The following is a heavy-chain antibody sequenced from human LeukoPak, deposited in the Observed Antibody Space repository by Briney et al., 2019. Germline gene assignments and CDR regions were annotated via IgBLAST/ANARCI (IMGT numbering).Heavy chain of an antibody. CDR1: GGSISSYY. J-gene: IGHJ5*02. V-gene: IGHV4-4*07. CDR3: ARGGRNGYCSGGSCYNWFDP. CDR2: IYTSGST. Sequence: SETLSLTCAVSGGSISSYYWSWIRQPAGKGLEWIGRIYTSGSTNYNPSLKSRVTMSVDTSKNQFSLKLSSVTAADTAVYYCARGGRNGYCSGGSCYNWFDPWGQGTLVTVSS. D-gene: IGHD2-15*01.